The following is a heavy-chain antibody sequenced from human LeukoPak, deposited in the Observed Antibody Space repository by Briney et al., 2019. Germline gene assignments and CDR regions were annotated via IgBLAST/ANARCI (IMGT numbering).Heavy chain of an antibody. D-gene: IGHD6-19*01. CDR3: ARYSSGWGLDY. V-gene: IGHV4-39*01. CDR2: IYYSGST. J-gene: IGHJ4*02. Sequence: KSSETLSLTCTVSGGSISSSSYYWGWIRQPPGKGLEWIGSIYYSGSTYYNPSLKSRVTISADTSKNQFSLKLSSVTAADTAVYYCARYSSGWGLDYWGQGTLVTVSS. CDR1: GGSISSSSYY.